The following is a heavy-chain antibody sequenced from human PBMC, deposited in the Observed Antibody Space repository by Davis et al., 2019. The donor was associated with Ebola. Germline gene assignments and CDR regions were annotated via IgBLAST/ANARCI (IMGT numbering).Heavy chain of an antibody. CDR1: GFTFSSYW. V-gene: IGHV3-74*01. D-gene: IGHD2-8*02. J-gene: IGHJ6*02. CDR2: INSDGSST. CDR3: AKDRGGVGGVGYVLDV. Sequence: GESLKISCAASGFTFSSYWMHWVRQAPGKGLVWVSRINSDGSSTSYADSVKGRFTISRDNAKNTLYLQMNSLTTEDTAVYYCAKDRGGVGGVGYVLDVWGQGTTVTVS.